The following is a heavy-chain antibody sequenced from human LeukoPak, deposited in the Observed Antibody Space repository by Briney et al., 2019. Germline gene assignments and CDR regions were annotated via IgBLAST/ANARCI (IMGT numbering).Heavy chain of an antibody. CDR3: AKDFGSWRSYYYDSSGYSPFDY. V-gene: IGHV3-23*01. CDR1: GFTFSSYA. J-gene: IGHJ4*02. D-gene: IGHD3-22*01. Sequence: GGSLRLSCAASGFTFSSYAMSWVRQAPGKGLEWVSAISGSGGSTYYADSVKGRFTIFRDNSKNTLYLQMNSLRAEDTAVYYCAKDFGSWRSYYYDSSGYSPFDYWGQGTLVTVSS. CDR2: ISGSGGST.